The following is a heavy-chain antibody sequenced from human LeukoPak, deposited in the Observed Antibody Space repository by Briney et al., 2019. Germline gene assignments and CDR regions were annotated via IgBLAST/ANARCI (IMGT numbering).Heavy chain of an antibody. V-gene: IGHV4-34*01. CDR1: GGSFSGYY. Sequence: SETLSLTCDVYGGSFSGYYWSWIRQPPGKGLEWIGEINHSGSTNYNPSLKSRVTISVDTSKNQFSLKLSSVTAADTAVYYCASASSALFLGYWGQGTLVTVSS. CDR3: ASASSALFLGY. CDR2: INHSGST. J-gene: IGHJ4*02. D-gene: IGHD2-21*01.